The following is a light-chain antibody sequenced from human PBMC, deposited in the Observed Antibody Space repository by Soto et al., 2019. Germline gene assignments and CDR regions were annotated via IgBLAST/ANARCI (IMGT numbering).Light chain of an antibody. J-gene: IGLJ1*01. CDR3: SSYTSSGGYF. CDR2: DVS. Sequence: QSVLTQPASVSGSAGQSITISCTGTSSDVGGYNYVSWYQQHPGKAPKLMIYDVSNRPSGVSNRFSGSKSGNTASLTISGLRAEEKAEHYCSSYTSSGGYFLGPGTRVPVL. CDR1: SSDVGGYNY. V-gene: IGLV2-14*01.